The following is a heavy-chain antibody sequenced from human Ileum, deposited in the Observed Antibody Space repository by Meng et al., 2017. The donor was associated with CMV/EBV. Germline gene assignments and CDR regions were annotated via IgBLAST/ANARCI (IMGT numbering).Heavy chain of an antibody. V-gene: IGHV3-30*02. Sequence: GGSLRLSCAASGFTFSSYGMHWVRQAPGKGLEGVAFIRYDGSNKYYADSVKGRFTISRDNSKNTLYLQMNSLRAEDTAVYYCAKGRSDSWSWHQLDHWGHGTLVTVSS. CDR1: GFTFSSYG. CDR3: AKGRSDSWSWHQLDH. D-gene: IGHD6-13*01. J-gene: IGHJ4*01. CDR2: IRYDGSNK.